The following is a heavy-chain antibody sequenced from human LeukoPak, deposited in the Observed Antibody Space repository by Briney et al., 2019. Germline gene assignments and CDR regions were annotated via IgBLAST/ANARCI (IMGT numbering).Heavy chain of an antibody. J-gene: IGHJ4*02. CDR1: GYTFTSYD. D-gene: IGHD2-15*01. Sequence: GASVKVSCKASGYTFTSYDINWVRQAPGQGLEWMGWMNPNSGNTGYAQKFQGRVTMTRNTSISTAYMELSSLRSEDTAVYYCARAPSVRYCSGGSCYSRAEAIDYWGQGTLVTVSS. CDR3: ARAPSVRYCSGGSCYSRAEAIDY. CDR2: MNPNSGNT. V-gene: IGHV1-8*01.